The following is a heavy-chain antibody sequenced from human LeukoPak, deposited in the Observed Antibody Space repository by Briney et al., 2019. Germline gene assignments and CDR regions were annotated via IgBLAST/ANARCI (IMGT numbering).Heavy chain of an antibody. D-gene: IGHD5-24*01. J-gene: IGHJ4*02. V-gene: IGHV3-23*01. CDR2: ITGSSRST. Sequence: GGSLRLSCAASGFTFSSYAMSWVRQAPGKGLEWVSTITGSSRSTYYADSVRGRFTISRDNSKNTLYLQMNSLTAEDTAVYYCAKRHGDAYSYVDYWGQGTLVAVSS. CDR1: GFTFSSYA. CDR3: AKRHGDAYSYVDY.